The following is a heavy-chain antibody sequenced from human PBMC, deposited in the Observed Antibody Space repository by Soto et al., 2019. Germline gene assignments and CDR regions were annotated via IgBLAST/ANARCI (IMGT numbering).Heavy chain of an antibody. CDR1: GFTFNDYA. CDR3: AKDRAASRWFDP. V-gene: IGHV3-23*01. D-gene: IGHD2-15*01. J-gene: IGHJ5*02. CDR2: ISANGGTT. Sequence: EVQLLESGGGLVQPGGSLRLSCAASGFTFNDYAMNWVRQAPGKGLEWVSVISANGGTTWYADSVRGRFTISRDNSQNRLYLQMSRLSADDTAVYYCAKDRAASRWFDPWGPGTLVVVSS.